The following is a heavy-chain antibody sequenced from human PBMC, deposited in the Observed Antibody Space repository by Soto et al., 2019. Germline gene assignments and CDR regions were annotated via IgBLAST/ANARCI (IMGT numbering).Heavy chain of an antibody. Sequence: EVQLLESGGGLVQPGGSLRLSCAASGFTFSSYAMNWVRQAPGKGLEWVSTIRSSAGNTYYAESVKGRFTISRDNSQNTLYLQMNGLRAEDTAVYYCAKDRSGTPPDAFDIWGQGTMVTVSS. D-gene: IGHD2-15*01. V-gene: IGHV3-23*01. CDR3: AKDRSGTPPDAFDI. CDR2: IRSSAGNT. J-gene: IGHJ3*02. CDR1: GFTFSSYA.